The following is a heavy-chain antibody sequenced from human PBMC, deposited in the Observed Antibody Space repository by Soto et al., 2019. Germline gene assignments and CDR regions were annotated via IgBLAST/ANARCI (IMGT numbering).Heavy chain of an antibody. CDR2: IRSKANSYAT. D-gene: IGHD3-22*01. CDR3: TRPPFYDSSGYYEDY. CDR1: GFTFSGSA. Sequence: LRLSCAASGFTFSGSAMHWVRQASGKGLEWVGRIRSKANSYATAYAASVKGRFTISRDDSKNTAYLQMNSLKTEDTAVYYCTRPPFYDSSGYYEDYWGQGTLVTVSS. V-gene: IGHV3-73*01. J-gene: IGHJ4*02.